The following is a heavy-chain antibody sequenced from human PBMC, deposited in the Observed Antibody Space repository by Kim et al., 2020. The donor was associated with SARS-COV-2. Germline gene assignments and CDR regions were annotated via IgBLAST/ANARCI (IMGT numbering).Heavy chain of an antibody. D-gene: IGHD2-2*01. J-gene: IGHJ5*02. CDR1: GFTFSSYS. V-gene: IGHV3-21*01. CDR2: ISSSSSYI. Sequence: GGSLRLSCAASGFTFSSYSMNWVRQAPGKGLEWVSSISSSSSYIYYADSVKGRFTISRDNAKNSLYLQMNSLRAEDTAVYYCARGTPYPVVVPAGYWFDPWGQGTLVTVSS. CDR3: ARGTPYPVVVPAGYWFDP.